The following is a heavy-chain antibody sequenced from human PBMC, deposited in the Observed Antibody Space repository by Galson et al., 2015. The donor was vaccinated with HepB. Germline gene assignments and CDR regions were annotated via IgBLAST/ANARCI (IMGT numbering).Heavy chain of an antibody. CDR2: ISYDGSKK. V-gene: IGHV3-30*04. CDR3: ETITMVRGGEDY. J-gene: IGHJ4*02. D-gene: IGHD3-10*01. CDR1: GFTFSNYA. Sequence: SLRLSCAASGFTFSNYAMHWVRQAPGKGLEWMAVISYDGSKKYYADSVKGRFTISRDNSKNTLYLQMNSLRAEDTAVYYCETITMVRGGEDYWGQGTLVIVSS.